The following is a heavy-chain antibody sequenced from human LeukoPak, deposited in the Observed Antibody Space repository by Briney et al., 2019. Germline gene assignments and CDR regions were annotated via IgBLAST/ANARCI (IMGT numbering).Heavy chain of an antibody. CDR3: ARVEMATITLDN. V-gene: IGHV4-59*08. CDR1: GGSISSYY. CDR2: IYYTGST. J-gene: IGHJ4*02. D-gene: IGHD5-24*01. Sequence: SETLSLTCTVSGGSISSYYWSWIRRPPGKGLEWIGYIYYTGSTNYNPSLKSRVTISVDTSKNQFSLKLTSVTAADTAVYYCARVEMATITLDNWGQGTLVTVSS.